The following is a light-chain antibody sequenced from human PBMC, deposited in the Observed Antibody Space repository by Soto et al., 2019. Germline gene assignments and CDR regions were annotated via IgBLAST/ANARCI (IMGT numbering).Light chain of an antibody. CDR1: QSVSSY. J-gene: IGKJ5*01. V-gene: IGKV3-11*01. CDR3: QQRSKWPSIT. Sequence: SPATLSLSPGERATLSCRASQSVSSYLAWYQQKPGQAPRLLIYDASNRATGIPARFSGSGSGTDFTLTISSLEPEDFAVYYCQQRSKWPSITFGQGTRLEI. CDR2: DAS.